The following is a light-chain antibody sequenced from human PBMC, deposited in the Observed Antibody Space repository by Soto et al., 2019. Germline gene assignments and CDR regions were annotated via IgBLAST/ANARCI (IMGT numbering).Light chain of an antibody. J-gene: IGLJ1*01. CDR1: SSDIGTYNF. CDR2: EVS. CDR3: SSYAGSNNFEV. Sequence: SALTQPASVSGSPGQSVTISCTGTSSDIGTYNFVSWYQQLPGKAPKLIIYEVSNRPSGVSNRFSGSKSGNTASLTVSGLQAEDEADYYCSSYAGSNNFEVFGTGTKVTVL. V-gene: IGLV2-14*01.